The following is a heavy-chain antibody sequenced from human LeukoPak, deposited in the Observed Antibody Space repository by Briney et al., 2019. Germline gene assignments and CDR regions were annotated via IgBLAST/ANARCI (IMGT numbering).Heavy chain of an antibody. CDR3: ARVVGSSGWYYFDY. Sequence: ASVKVSCKASGGTSSNYAISWVRQAPGQGLEWMGGIIPIFGTANYAQRFQGRVTITADESTSTANMELSSLRSEDTAVYYCARVVGSSGWYYFDYWGQGTLVTVSS. J-gene: IGHJ4*02. CDR2: IIPIFGTA. V-gene: IGHV1-69*13. CDR1: GGTSSNYA. D-gene: IGHD6-19*01.